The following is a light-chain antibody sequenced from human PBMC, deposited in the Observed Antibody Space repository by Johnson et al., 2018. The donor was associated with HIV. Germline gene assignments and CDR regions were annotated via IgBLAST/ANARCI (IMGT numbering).Light chain of an antibody. Sequence: QSVLTQPPSVSAAPGQKVTISCSGSTSNIGNNYVSWYQQLPGTAPKLLIYENNMRPSGIPDRFSGSKSGTSATLGIAGLQPGDEADYYCGTWDNSLSTGAVFGTGTKVTVL. J-gene: IGLJ1*01. CDR1: TSNIGNNY. V-gene: IGLV1-51*02. CDR3: GTWDNSLSTGAV. CDR2: ENN.